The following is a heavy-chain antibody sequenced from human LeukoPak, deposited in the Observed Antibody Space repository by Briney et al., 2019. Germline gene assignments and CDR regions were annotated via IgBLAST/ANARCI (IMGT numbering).Heavy chain of an antibody. CDR3: ARGTGSLDY. CDR1: GGSVSSKSAS. CDR2: TYSRSKWFN. J-gene: IGHJ4*02. D-gene: IGHD3/OR15-3a*01. Sequence: SQTLSLTCAISGGSVSSKSASWNWIRQSPSRGLEWLGRTYSRSKWFNDFAISVKNRITINPDTSKNQFSLHLTSVTPDDTAIYYCARGTGSLDYWGQGALVTVSS. V-gene: IGHV6-1*01.